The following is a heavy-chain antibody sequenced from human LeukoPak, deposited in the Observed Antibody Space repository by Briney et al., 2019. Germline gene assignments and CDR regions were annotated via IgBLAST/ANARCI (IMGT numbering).Heavy chain of an antibody. D-gene: IGHD3-22*01. CDR3: ARELNYYDNSGYYTYYYGMDV. V-gene: IGHV1-3*01. CDR2: INGGNGNT. J-gene: IGHJ6*02. Sequence: ASVKVSCKASGYTFTIYAMHWVRQAPGQSLEWMGWINGGNGNTKYSQKFQGRVTITRDTSASTAYMELSSLRSEDTAVYYCARELNYYDNSGYYTYYYGMDVWGQGTTVTVSS. CDR1: GYTFTIYA.